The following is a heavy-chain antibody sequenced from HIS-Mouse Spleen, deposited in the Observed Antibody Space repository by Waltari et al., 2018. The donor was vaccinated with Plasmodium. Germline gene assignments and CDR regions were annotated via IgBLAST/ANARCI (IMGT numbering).Heavy chain of an antibody. CDR2: MNSDGSST. D-gene: IGHD3-22*01. CDR3: ARENLDSSVTY. CDR1: GFTFRSYW. V-gene: IGHV3-74*01. J-gene: IGHJ4*02. Sequence: EVQLVESGGGLVQPGGSLRLSCAASGFTFRSYWMHGVAKAPGKGRGWVSRMNSDGSSTSYADSVKGRFTISRDNAKNTLYLQMNSLRAEDTAVYYCARENLDSSVTYWGQGTLVTVSS.